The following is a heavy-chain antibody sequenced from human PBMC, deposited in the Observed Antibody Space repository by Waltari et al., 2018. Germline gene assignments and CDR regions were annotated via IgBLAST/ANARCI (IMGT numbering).Heavy chain of an antibody. CDR2: IIPIFGTA. V-gene: IGHV1-69*01. J-gene: IGHJ6*02. Sequence: QVQLVQSGAEVKTPGSSVKVSCKASGSTVSSYAISWARQTPGQGLEWMGGIIPIFGTASSAQKFQGRVTITADESTSTAYMELSSLRSEDTAVYYCARSYYDFWRGAYYYYGMDVWGQGTTVTVSS. D-gene: IGHD3-3*01. CDR3: ARSYYDFWRGAYYYYGMDV. CDR1: GSTVSSYA.